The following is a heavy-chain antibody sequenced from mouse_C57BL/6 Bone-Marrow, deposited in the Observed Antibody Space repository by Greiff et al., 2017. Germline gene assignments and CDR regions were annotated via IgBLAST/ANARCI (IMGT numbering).Heavy chain of an antibody. V-gene: IGHV6-6*01. CDR1: GFTFSDAW. CDR3: TRGATVVAHDYAMDY. Sequence: EVQLQQSGGGLVQPGGSMKLSCAASGFTFSDAWMDWVRQSPEKGLEWVAEIRNKANNHATYYAESVKGRFTISRDDSKSSVYLQMNSLRAEDTGIYYCTRGATVVAHDYAMDYWGQGTSVTVSS. CDR2: IRNKANNHAT. D-gene: IGHD1-1*01. J-gene: IGHJ4*01.